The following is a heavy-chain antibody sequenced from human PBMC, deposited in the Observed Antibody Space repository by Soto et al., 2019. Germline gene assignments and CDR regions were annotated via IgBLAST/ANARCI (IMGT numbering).Heavy chain of an antibody. Sequence: ASVKVSCKASGYTFTSYGISWVRQAPGQGLEWMGWISAYNGNTNYAQKLQGRVTITTDTSTSTAYMELRSLRSDDTAVYYCARDRYDSSGYYYYFDYWGQGTLVTVSS. CDR3: ARDRYDSSGYYYYFDY. V-gene: IGHV1-18*01. J-gene: IGHJ4*02. CDR2: ISAYNGNT. CDR1: GYTFTSYG. D-gene: IGHD3-22*01.